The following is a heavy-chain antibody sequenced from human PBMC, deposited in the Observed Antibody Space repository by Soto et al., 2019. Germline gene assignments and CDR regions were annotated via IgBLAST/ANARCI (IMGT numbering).Heavy chain of an antibody. D-gene: IGHD6-19*01. CDR2: IYPGDSDT. Sequence: PGESLKISFKCSGYSFTSYCIGWVRQMPGKGLEWMGIIYPGDSDTRYSPSFQGQVTISADKSISTAYLQWSSLKASDTAMYYCARPIAVAGAYYFDYWGQGTLVTVSS. V-gene: IGHV5-51*01. J-gene: IGHJ4*02. CDR3: ARPIAVAGAYYFDY. CDR1: GYSFTSYC.